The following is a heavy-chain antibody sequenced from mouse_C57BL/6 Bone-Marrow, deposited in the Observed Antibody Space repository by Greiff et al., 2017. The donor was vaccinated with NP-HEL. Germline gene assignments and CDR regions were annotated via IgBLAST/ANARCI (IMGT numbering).Heavy chain of an antibody. V-gene: IGHV1-52*01. J-gene: IGHJ4*01. CDR3: ASGGYYGDYYAMDY. CDR1: GYTFTSYW. Sequence: VQLQQPGAELVRPGSSVKLSCKASGYTFTSYWMHWVKQRPIQGLEWIGNIDPSDSETHYNQKFKDKATLTVDKSSSTAYMQLSSLTSEDSAVYYCASGGYYGDYYAMDYWGQGTSVTVSS. CDR2: IDPSDSET. D-gene: IGHD2-3*01.